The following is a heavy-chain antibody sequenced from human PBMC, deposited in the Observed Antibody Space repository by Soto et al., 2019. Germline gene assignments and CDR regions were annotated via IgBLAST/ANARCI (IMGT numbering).Heavy chain of an antibody. Sequence: GGSLRLSCTGSGFTFGAYAMSWFRQAPGKGLEWVGLIRSKASGGTTQYAASVEGRFTISRDDSKSIAYLQMNSLNTEDTAVYSCARGRRGVSRYYSYGMDVWGQGTTVTVSS. CDR2: IRSKASGGTT. D-gene: IGHD3-10*01. CDR1: GFTFGAYA. J-gene: IGHJ6*02. V-gene: IGHV3-49*03. CDR3: ARGRRGVSRYYSYGMDV.